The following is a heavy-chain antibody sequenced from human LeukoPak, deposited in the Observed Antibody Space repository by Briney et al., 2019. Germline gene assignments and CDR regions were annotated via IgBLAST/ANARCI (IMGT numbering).Heavy chain of an antibody. D-gene: IGHD3-9*01. CDR3: ARRGSLTSDAVDI. J-gene: IGHJ3*02. CDR1: GYTFSHYW. V-gene: IGHV5-51*01. CDR2: IYPGDSNT. Sequence: GESLKISLKASGYTFSHYWVGWVRQMPGKGLEWVGIIYPGDSNTRYSPSFEGQVLISADKSISTVYLHWGSLKASDTAMYFCARRGSLTSDAVDIWGQGTLVSV.